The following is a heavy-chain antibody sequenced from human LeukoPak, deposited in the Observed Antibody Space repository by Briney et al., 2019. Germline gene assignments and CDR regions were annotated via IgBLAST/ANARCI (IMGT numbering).Heavy chain of an antibody. CDR2: INRDGSEK. CDR1: EFTFSSYW. J-gene: IGHJ3*01. CDR3: ARVASDRYGDAFDV. D-gene: IGHD6-19*01. Sequence: PGGSVRLSCVASEFTFSSYWMSWVRQAPGKGLEWVANINRDGSEKYYVDSVKGRFTISRDNVKKSLYLQMNSLRAEDTALYYCARVASDRYGDAFDVWGQGTMLTVSS. V-gene: IGHV3-7*04.